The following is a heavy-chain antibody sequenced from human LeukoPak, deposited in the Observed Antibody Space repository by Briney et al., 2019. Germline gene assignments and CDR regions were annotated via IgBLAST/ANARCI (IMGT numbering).Heavy chain of an antibody. CDR2: IYTSGST. CDR1: GGSISSYY. CDR3: ARFRGSTSCCSNWFDP. V-gene: IGHV4-4*07. Sequence: SETLSLTCTVSGGSISSYYWSWIRQPAGKGLEWIGRIYTSGSTNYNPSLKSRVTMSVDTSKNQFSLKLSSVTAADTAVYYCARFRGSTSCCSNWFDPWGQGTLVTVSS. D-gene: IGHD2-2*01. J-gene: IGHJ5*02.